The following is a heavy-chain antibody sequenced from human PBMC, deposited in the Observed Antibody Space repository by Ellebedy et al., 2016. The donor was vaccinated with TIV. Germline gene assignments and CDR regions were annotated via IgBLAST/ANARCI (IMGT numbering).Heavy chain of an antibody. Sequence: ALVKVSCXAAGYTFLKYGISWVRQAPGQGLEWVGWINTYNGHTEYAQKFRDRVTMTTDTSTNTASMNLRSLRSDDTAVYYCARGGDYDFWSGYSAIDYWGPGTLVTVSS. CDR2: INTYNGHT. CDR3: ARGGDYDFWSGYSAIDY. J-gene: IGHJ4*02. D-gene: IGHD3-3*01. CDR1: GYTFLKYG. V-gene: IGHV1-18*01.